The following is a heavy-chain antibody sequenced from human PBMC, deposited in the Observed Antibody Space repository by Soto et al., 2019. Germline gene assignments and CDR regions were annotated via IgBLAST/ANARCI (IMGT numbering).Heavy chain of an antibody. CDR1: GGSISSGDYY. CDR2: LYYSGST. CDR3: AREREYYYYGMDV. V-gene: IGHV4-30-4*01. Sequence: SETLSLTCTVSGGSISSGDYYWSWIRQPPGKGLEWIGYLYYSGSTYYNPSLKSRVTISVDTSKNQFSLKLSSVTAAVSAVYYCAREREYYYYGMDVWGQGTTVTVSS. J-gene: IGHJ6*02.